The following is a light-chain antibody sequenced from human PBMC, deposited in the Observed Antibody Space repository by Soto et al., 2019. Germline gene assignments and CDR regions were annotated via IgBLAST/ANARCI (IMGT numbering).Light chain of an antibody. CDR1: SSDVGSYNL. J-gene: IGLJ2*01. CDR3: CSYAGSSTVV. CDR2: EVS. V-gene: IGLV2-23*02. Sequence: QSALTQPASVSGSPGQSITISCTGSSSDVGSYNLVSWYQQHPGKAPKLMIYEVSKRPSGGSNRFSGSKSGNTASLTISGVQAEDEADYYCCSYAGSSTVVFGGGTKLTVL.